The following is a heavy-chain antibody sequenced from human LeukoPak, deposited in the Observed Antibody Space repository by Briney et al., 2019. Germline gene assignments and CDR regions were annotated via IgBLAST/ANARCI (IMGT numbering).Heavy chain of an antibody. CDR2: IIPIFGTA. Sequence: SVKVSCKASGGTFSSYAISWVRQAPGQGLEWMGGIIPIFGTANYAQKFQGRVTITADKSTSTAYMELSSLRSEDTAVYYCASTIAVAGNPFDYWGQRTLVTVSS. J-gene: IGHJ4*02. CDR3: ASTIAVAGNPFDY. V-gene: IGHV1-69*06. CDR1: GGTFSSYA. D-gene: IGHD6-19*01.